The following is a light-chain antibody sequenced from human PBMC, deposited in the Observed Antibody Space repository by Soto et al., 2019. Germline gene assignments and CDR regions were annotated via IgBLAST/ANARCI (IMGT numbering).Light chain of an antibody. CDR2: GAS. CDR1: QSVSSSY. Sequence: EIVLTQSPGTLSLSPGERATLSCRASQSVSSSYLAWYQQKPGQAPRLLIYGASSRATGIPDRFSGSGSGTDFTLTISRLETEDFAVYYCQQYGSSPRTFGPGTKV. V-gene: IGKV3-20*01. CDR3: QQYGSSPRT. J-gene: IGKJ1*01.